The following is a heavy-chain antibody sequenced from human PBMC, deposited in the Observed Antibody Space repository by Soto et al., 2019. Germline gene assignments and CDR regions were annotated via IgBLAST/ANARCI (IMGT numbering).Heavy chain of an antibody. CDR3: ARDREQQLVRTHYGMDV. J-gene: IGHJ6*02. CDR1: GFTFSSYG. V-gene: IGHV3-33*01. CDR2: IWYDGSNK. Sequence: QVQLVESGGGVVQPGRSLRLSCAASGFTFSSYGMHWVRQAPGKGLEWVAVIWYDGSNKYYADSVKGRFTISRDNSKNTLYLQMNSLRAEDTAVYYCARDREQQLVRTHYGMDVWGQGTTVTVSS. D-gene: IGHD6-13*01.